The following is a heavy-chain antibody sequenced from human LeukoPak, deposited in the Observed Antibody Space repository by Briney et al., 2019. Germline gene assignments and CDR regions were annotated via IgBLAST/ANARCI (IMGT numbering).Heavy chain of an antibody. CDR1: GFTLSSYS. V-gene: IGHV3-30*01. J-gene: IGHJ3*01. CDR2: ISYDGSKK. CDR3: ARNHFNQNVFDV. Sequence: GGSLRLSCAASGFTLSSYSMHWARQSPVMGLEWLAFISYDGSKKEYADSVKGRFTISRDNSKNTVYLQMDSLRADDTAMYYCARNHFNQNVFDVWGQGTMVTVSS. D-gene: IGHD1-14*01.